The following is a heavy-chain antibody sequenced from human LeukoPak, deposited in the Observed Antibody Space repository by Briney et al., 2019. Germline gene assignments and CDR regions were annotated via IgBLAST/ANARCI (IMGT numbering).Heavy chain of an antibody. Sequence: SETLSLTCSVSGGSLSGDDYYWSWIRQPPGRGLEWIGYIYYAGSTFSNPSLKRRVTMSVDTSKNQFSLKLSFVTAADTALYFCARSDRLDSGRDSKGTYLDYWGQGILVTVSS. D-gene: IGHD3-10*01. CDR1: GGSLSGDDYY. J-gene: IGHJ4*02. V-gene: IGHV4-30-4*01. CDR3: ARSDRLDSGRDSKGTYLDY. CDR2: IYYAGST.